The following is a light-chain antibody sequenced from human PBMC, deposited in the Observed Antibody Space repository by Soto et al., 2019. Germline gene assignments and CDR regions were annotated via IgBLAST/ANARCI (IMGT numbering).Light chain of an antibody. CDR2: EVS. Sequence: QSALTQPPSASGSPGQSGTISCTGSSRDIGTTNYVSWYQHHPGKAPKLMIYEVSKRPSGVPDRFSGSASGNTASLTVSGLQAEDEADYYCRSYAGITNVVLGGGTKLTVL. J-gene: IGLJ2*01. V-gene: IGLV2-8*01. CDR1: SRDIGTTNY. CDR3: RSYAGITNVV.